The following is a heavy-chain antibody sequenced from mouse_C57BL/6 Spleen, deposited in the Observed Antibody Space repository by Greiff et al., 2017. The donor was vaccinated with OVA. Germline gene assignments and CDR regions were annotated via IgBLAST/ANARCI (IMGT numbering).Heavy chain of an antibody. CDR1: GFTFSDFY. V-gene: IGHV7-1*01. D-gene: IGHD1-1*01. CDR2: SRNKANDYTT. Sequence: DVMLVESGGGLVQSGRSLRLSCATSGFTFSDFYMEWVRQAPGKGLEWIAASRNKANDYTTEYSASVKGRFIVSRDTSQSILYLQMNALRAEDTAIYYCARDNYEDYAMDYWGQGTSVTVSS. CDR3: ARDNYEDYAMDY. J-gene: IGHJ4*01.